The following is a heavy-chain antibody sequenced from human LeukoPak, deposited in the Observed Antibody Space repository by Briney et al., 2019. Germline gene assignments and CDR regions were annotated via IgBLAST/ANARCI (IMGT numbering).Heavy chain of an antibody. D-gene: IGHD2-21*02. CDR3: ARDSRPYCGGDCSIDY. J-gene: IGHJ4*02. Sequence: EGLVQPGGSLRLSCXASGFTFISYTMHWVRQAPGKGLEYVSGISSNGGNTYYSDSVKGRFSISRDNSKNTLYLQMGSLRAEDMAVYYCARDSRPYCGGDCSIDYWGQGTLVTVSS. CDR1: GFTFISYT. V-gene: IGHV3-64*02. CDR2: ISSNGGNT.